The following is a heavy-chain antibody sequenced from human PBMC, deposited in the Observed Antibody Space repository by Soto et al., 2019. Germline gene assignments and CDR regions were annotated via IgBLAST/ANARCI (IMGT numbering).Heavy chain of an antibody. CDR3: ARDRWVQYCGYDWHFDY. D-gene: IGHD5-12*01. V-gene: IGHV3-48*03. J-gene: IGHJ4*02. Sequence: EVQLVESGGVLVQPGGSLRLSCAASGFSSSSYEMNWVRQAPGKGLEWVSYISSGGTNIYYADSVKGRFIISRNNAKNSVDLQMNSLRAEDTAVYYCARDRWVQYCGYDWHFDYWGQGTLVTVSS. CDR1: GFSSSSYE. CDR2: ISSGGTNI.